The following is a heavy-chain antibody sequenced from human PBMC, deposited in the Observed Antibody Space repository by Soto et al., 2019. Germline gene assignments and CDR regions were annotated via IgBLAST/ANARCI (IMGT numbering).Heavy chain of an antibody. CDR1: GYTFSSYY. D-gene: IGHD2-21*02. Sequence: GASVKVSCKASGYTFSSYYIHWVRQAPGQGLEWMGIMHPNSGSSKNAQKFQGRITMTRDTSTSTVYMDLTGLRSDDTAFYYCTRDTRSDSNWFDPWGQGTLVTVPQ. J-gene: IGHJ5*02. CDR3: TRDTRSDSNWFDP. CDR2: MHPNSGSS. V-gene: IGHV1-46*01.